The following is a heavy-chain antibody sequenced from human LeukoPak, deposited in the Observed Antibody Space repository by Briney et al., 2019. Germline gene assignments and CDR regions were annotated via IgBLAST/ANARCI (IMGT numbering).Heavy chain of an antibody. V-gene: IGHV4-4*02. J-gene: IGHJ4*02. CDR1: GGSISSSNW. Sequence: PSETLSLTCAVSGGSISSSNWWSWVRQPPGKGLEWIGEINHSGSTNYNPSLKSRVTISVDTSKNQFSLKLSSVTAADTAVYYCARGDDYGDYFFDYWGQGTLVTVAS. D-gene: IGHD4-17*01. CDR2: INHSGST. CDR3: ARGDDYGDYFFDY.